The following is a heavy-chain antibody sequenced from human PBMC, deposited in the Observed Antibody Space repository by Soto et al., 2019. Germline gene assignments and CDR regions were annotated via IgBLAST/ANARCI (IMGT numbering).Heavy chain of an antibody. J-gene: IGHJ6*02. CDR2: IYSCGST. V-gene: IGHV3-66*03. Sequence: PXGSLILSCSASGFTVSSNYMSWVRQAPGKGLEWVSVIYSCGSTYYADSVKGRFTISRDNSKNTLYLQMNSLRAEDTAVYYCARGEYGSGSYYTSYYYGMDVWGQGTTVTVSS. CDR3: ARGEYGSGSYYTSYYYGMDV. CDR1: GFTVSSNY. D-gene: IGHD3-10*01.